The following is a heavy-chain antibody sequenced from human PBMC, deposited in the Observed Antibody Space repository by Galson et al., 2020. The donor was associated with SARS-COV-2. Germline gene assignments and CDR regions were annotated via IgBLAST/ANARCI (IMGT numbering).Heavy chain of an antibody. J-gene: IGHJ4*02. CDR2: IYPDDSDV. V-gene: IGHV5-51*01. CDR1: GYDFSNYW. Sequence: GESLKISCQGSGYDFSNYWINWVRQRPGKGLEWMGIIYPDDSDVRYSPSFEGQVTFSADKSISTVYLQWSSLRASDTAMYYCARRSQDETHVSGEDFWGQGTLVTVSS. CDR3: ARRSQDETHVSGEDF. D-gene: IGHD3-10*01.